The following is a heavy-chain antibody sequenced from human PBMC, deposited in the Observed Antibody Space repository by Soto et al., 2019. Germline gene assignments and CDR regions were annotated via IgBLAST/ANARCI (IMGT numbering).Heavy chain of an antibody. V-gene: IGHV3-43*01. CDR1: GFPFDEYS. CDR2: ISWDGADT. J-gene: IGHJ3*02. Sequence: EVQLVESGGGVVQPGGSLRLSCAASGFPFDEYSMNWVRLXXXXXXXXXXLISWDGADTYYADSVKGRFTISRDNXXXXXXXXMXXXXXXXXXXXXXXKFGWGGSYXXSHASDIWGQGTMVTVSS. D-gene: IGHD1-26*01. CDR3: XKFGWGGSYXXSHASDI.